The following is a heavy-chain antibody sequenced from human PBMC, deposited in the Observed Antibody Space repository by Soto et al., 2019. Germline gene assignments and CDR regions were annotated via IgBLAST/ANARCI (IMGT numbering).Heavy chain of an antibody. Sequence: QVQLVQSGAEAKKPGSSVKVSCKASGGTFSSYAISWVRQAPGQGLEWMGGIIPIFGTANYAQKFQGRVTITADDSTSTAYMELSSLRSEDTAVYYCASARAAPENPPTYYYYYGMDVWGQGTTVTVSS. CDR3: ASARAAPENPPTYYYYYGMDV. J-gene: IGHJ6*02. CDR1: GGTFSSYA. D-gene: IGHD6-6*01. V-gene: IGHV1-69*01. CDR2: IIPIFGTA.